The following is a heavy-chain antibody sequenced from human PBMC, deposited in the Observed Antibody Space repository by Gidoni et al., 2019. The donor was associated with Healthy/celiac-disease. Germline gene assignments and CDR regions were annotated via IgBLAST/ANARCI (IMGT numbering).Heavy chain of an antibody. CDR1: GFTFSSYS. CDR3: ARDQAPYDFWSGYYLGANYYYYGMDV. CDR2: ISSSGSTI. D-gene: IGHD3-3*01. V-gene: IGHV3-21*01. J-gene: IGHJ6*02. Sequence: EVQLVESGGGLVKPGGSLRLPCAASGFTFSSYSMNWVRQAPGKGLEWVSSISSSGSTIYYADSVKGRFTISRDNAKNSLYLQMNSLRAEDTAVYYCARDQAPYDFWSGYYLGANYYYYGMDVWGQGTTVTVSS.